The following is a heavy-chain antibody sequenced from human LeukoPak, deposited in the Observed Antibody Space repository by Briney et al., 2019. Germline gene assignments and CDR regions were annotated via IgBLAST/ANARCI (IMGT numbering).Heavy chain of an antibody. J-gene: IGHJ4*02. Sequence: GRSLRLSCAASGFTFSNYGMHWVRQAPGKGLEWVALIYYDGSNTYYADSVKGRFTISRDNSKNTLYLQMNSLRAEDTAVYYCARDHTARVTTGEGFDYWGQGTLVTVSS. CDR2: IYYDGSNT. V-gene: IGHV3-33*08. D-gene: IGHD4-11*01. CDR3: ARDHTARVTTGEGFDY. CDR1: GFTFSNYG.